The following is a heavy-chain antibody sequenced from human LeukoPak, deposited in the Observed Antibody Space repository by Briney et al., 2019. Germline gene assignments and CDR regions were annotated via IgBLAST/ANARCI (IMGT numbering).Heavy chain of an antibody. Sequence: SETLSLTCTVSGGSISSGGYYWSWIRQHPGKGLEWIGYIYYSGSTYYNPSLKSRVTISVDTSKNQFSLKLSSVTAADTAVYYCARDWSTLDAFDIWGQGTMVTVSS. CDR3: ARDWSTLDAFDI. J-gene: IGHJ3*02. CDR1: GGSISSGGYY. CDR2: IYYSGST. V-gene: IGHV4-31*03.